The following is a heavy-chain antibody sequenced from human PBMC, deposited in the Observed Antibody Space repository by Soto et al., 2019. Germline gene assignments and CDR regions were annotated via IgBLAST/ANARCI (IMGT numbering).Heavy chain of an antibody. CDR3: ARGSSGSYYHFQH. CDR1: VGSISTYY. CDR2: IYYSGST. D-gene: IGHD1-26*01. J-gene: IGHJ1*01. V-gene: IGHV4-59*01. Sequence: SETLSLTCTVSVGSISTYYWSWIRQPPGKGLEWIGYIYYSGSTNYNPSLKSRVTISVDTSKNQFSLKLSSVTAADTAVYYCARGSSGSYYHFQHWGQGTMVTVSS.